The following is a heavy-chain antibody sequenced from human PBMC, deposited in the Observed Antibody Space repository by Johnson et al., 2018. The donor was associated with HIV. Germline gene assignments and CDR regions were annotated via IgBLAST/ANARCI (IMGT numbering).Heavy chain of an antibody. CDR3: AKGHSSGYPKDAFDI. CDR1: GFTFSNYG. Sequence: QVKLVESGGGVIQPGGSLRLSCAASGFTFSNYGMHWVRQAPGKGLEWVAFIRYDGDITYYVDSVTGRFTISRDNSKNTLYLQMNSLRTEDTAMFYCAKGHSSGYPKDAFDIWGQGTIVTVSS. V-gene: IGHV3-30*02. D-gene: IGHD3-22*01. CDR2: IRYDGDIT. J-gene: IGHJ3*02.